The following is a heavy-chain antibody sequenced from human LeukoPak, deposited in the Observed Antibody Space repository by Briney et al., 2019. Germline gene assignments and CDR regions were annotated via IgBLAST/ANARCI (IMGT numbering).Heavy chain of an antibody. Sequence: GGSLRLSCAASGFTFDDYAMHWVRHAPGKGLEWVSGISWNSGSIGYADSVKGRFTISRDNAKNSLYLQMNSLRAEDTALYYCAKSEMSQIVLSAFDIWGQGTMVTVSS. D-gene: IGHD5/OR15-5a*01. J-gene: IGHJ3*02. V-gene: IGHV3-9*01. CDR2: ISWNSGSI. CDR1: GFTFDDYA. CDR3: AKSEMSQIVLSAFDI.